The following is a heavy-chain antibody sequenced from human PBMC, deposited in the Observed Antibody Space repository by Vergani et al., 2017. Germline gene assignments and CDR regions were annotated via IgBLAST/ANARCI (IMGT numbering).Heavy chain of an antibody. J-gene: IGHJ5*02. Sequence: QVQLVQSGAEVKKPGASVKVSCKASGYTFTSYYMHWVRQAPGQGLEWMGIINPSGGSTSYAQKFQGRVTMTRDTSTSTVYMELSSLRSEDTDVYSCARDLITGWYKLYNWFDPWGQGTLVTVSS. CDR2: INPSGGST. CDR1: GYTFTSYY. V-gene: IGHV1-46*01. D-gene: IGHD6-19*01. CDR3: ARDLITGWYKLYNWFDP.